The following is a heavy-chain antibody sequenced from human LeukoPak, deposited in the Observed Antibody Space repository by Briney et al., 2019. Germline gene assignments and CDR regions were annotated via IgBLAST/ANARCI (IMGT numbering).Heavy chain of an antibody. CDR1: GYTFTGYY. V-gene: IGHV1-2*02. CDR2: INPNSGGT. CDR3: ARDLGPKYYDFWSGYLVY. J-gene: IGHJ4*02. Sequence: GASVKVSCKASGYTFTGYYMHWVRQAPGQGLEWMGWINPNSGGTNYAQKSQGRVTMTRDTSISTAYMELSRLRSDDTAVYYCARDLGPKYYDFWSGYLVYWGQGTLVTVSS. D-gene: IGHD3-3*01.